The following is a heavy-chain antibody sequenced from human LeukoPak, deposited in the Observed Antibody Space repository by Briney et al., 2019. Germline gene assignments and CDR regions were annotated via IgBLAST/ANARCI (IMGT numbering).Heavy chain of an antibody. CDR3: AKDMSGNSGAIDY. J-gene: IGHJ4*02. Sequence: GGSLRLSCAASGFTFDDYAMHWVRQAPGKGLEWVSGISWNSGSIGYADSVKGRFTISRDNAKNSLYLQMNSLRAEDTALYYCAKDMSGNSGAIDYWGQGTLVTVSS. CDR2: ISWNSGSI. V-gene: IGHV3-9*01. D-gene: IGHD4-23*01. CDR1: GFTFDDYA.